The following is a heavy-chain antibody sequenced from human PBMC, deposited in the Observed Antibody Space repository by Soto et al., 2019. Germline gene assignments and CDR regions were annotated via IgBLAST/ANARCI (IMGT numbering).Heavy chain of an antibody. CDR1: GFTFSSYG. CDR3: ARDGLGYCSSTSCYSYNWFDP. D-gene: IGHD2-2*01. V-gene: IGHV3-33*01. J-gene: IGHJ5*02. Sequence: QVQLVESGGGVVQPGRSLRLSCAASGFTFSSYGMHWVRQAPGKGLEWVAVIWYDGSNKYYADSVKGRFTISRDNSENTLYLQMNSLRAEDTAVYYCARDGLGYCSSTSCYSYNWFDPWGQGTLVTVSS. CDR2: IWYDGSNK.